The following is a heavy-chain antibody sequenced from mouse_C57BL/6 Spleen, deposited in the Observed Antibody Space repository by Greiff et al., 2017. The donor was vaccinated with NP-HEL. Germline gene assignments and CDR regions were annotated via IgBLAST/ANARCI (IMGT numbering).Heavy chain of an antibody. CDR2: ISSGGSYT. J-gene: IGHJ4*01. Sequence: EVMLVESGGDLVKPGGSLKLSCAASGFTFSSYGMSWVRQTPDKRLEWVATISSGGSYTYYPDSVKGRFTISRDNAKNTLYLQMSSLKSEDAAMYYCSRHPSYGKGMDYWGQGTSVTVSS. D-gene: IGHD2-10*01. V-gene: IGHV5-6*02. CDR3: SRHPSYGKGMDY. CDR1: GFTFSSYG.